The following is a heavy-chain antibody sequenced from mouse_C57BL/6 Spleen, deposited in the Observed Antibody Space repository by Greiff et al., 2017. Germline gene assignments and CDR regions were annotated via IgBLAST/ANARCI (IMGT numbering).Heavy chain of an antibody. Sequence: EVKLMESGPELVKPGASVKMSCKASGYTFTDYNMHWVKQSHGKSLEWIGYINPNNGGTSYNQKFKGKATLTVNKSSSTAYMELRSLTSEDSAVYYCARDPVYYGSSHDYWGQGTTLTVSS. CDR2: INPNNGGT. J-gene: IGHJ2*01. V-gene: IGHV1-22*01. CDR1: GYTFTDYN. CDR3: ARDPVYYGSSHDY. D-gene: IGHD1-1*01.